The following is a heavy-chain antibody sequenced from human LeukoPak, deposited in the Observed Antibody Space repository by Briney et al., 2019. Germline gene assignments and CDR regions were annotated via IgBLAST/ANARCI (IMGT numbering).Heavy chain of an antibody. CDR3: AKDFPFTIFGVVTESPFDY. CDR1: GFTFSSYG. J-gene: IGHJ4*02. CDR2: IRYDGSNK. V-gene: IGHV3-30*02. D-gene: IGHD3-3*01. Sequence: GGSLRLSCAASGFTFSSYGMHWVRQAPGKGLEWVAFIRYDGSNKYYADSVKGRFTISRDNSKNTLYLQMNSLRAEDTAVYYCAKDFPFTIFGVVTESPFDYWGQGTLVTVSS.